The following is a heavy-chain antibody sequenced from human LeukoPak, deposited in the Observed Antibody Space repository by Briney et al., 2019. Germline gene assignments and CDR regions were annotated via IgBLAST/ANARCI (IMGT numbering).Heavy chain of an antibody. CDR2: IYYSGST. CDR1: GYSISSGYY. Sequence: PSETLSLTCTVSGYSISSGYYWGWIRQPPGKGLEWIGYIYYSGSTNYNPSLRSRVTISVDTSKNQFSLKLSSVTAADTAVYYCAREYDSSGYHQEYYFDYWGQGTLVTVSS. CDR3: AREYDSSGYHQEYYFDY. D-gene: IGHD3-22*01. V-gene: IGHV4-38-2*02. J-gene: IGHJ4*02.